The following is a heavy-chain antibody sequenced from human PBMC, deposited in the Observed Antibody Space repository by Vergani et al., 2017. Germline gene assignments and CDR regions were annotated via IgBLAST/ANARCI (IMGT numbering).Heavy chain of an antibody. CDR2: INPSGGST. Sequence: QVQLVQSGAEVKKPGASVKVSCKASGYTFTSYYMHWVRQAPGQGLEWMGIINPSGGSTSYAQKFQGRVTMTRNTSISTAYMELSSLRSEDTAVYYCARGLTYYDFWSGYSDYYYYMDVWGKGTTVTVSS. CDR1: GYTFTSYY. V-gene: IGHV1-46*01. CDR3: ARGLTYYDFWSGYSDYYYYMDV. D-gene: IGHD3-3*01. J-gene: IGHJ6*03.